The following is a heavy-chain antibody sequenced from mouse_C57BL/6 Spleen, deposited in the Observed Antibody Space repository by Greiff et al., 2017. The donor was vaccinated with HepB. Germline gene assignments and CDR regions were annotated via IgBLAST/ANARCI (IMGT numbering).Heavy chain of an antibody. CDR3: TRTSYSNYRFAY. D-gene: IGHD2-5*01. CDR2: IYPGNSDT. J-gene: IGHJ3*01. Sequence: EVQRVESGTVLARPGASVKMSCKTSGYTFTSYWMHWVKQRPGQGLEWIGAIYPGNSDTSYNQKFKGKAKLTAVTSASTAYMELSSLTNEDSAVYYCTRTSYSNYRFAYWGQGTLVTVSA. V-gene: IGHV1-5*01. CDR1: GYTFTSYW.